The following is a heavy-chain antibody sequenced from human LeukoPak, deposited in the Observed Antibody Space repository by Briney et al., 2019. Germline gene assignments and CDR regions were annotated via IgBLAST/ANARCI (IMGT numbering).Heavy chain of an antibody. J-gene: IGHJ6*02. CDR1: GGSISSYY. Sequence: SETLSLTCTVSGGSISSYYWSWIRQPPGKGLEWIGYIYYSGSTNYNPSLKSRVTISEDTSKNQISLKLSSVTAADTAVYYCARDGGEAHGAMPLYVWGQGTTVTVSS. V-gene: IGHV4-59*12. D-gene: IGHD2-2*01. CDR2: IYYSGST. CDR3: ARDGGEAHGAMPLYV.